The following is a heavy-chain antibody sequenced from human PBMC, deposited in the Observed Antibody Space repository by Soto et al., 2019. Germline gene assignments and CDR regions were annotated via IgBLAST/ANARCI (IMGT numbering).Heavy chain of an antibody. V-gene: IGHV4-39*01. J-gene: IGHJ6*02. CDR2: IYYSGST. CDR3: ASLYDFWSGYYIYYYYGMDV. Sequence: PSETLSLTCTVSGGSISSSSYYWGWIRQPPGKGLEWIGSIYYSGSTYYNPSLKSRVTISVDTSKNQFSLKLSSVTAADTAVYYCASLYDFWSGYYIYYYYGMDVWGQGTTVT. D-gene: IGHD3-3*01. CDR1: GGSISSSSYY.